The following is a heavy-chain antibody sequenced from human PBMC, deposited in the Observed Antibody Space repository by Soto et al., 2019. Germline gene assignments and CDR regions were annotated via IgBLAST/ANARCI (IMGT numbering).Heavy chain of an antibody. CDR2: IKSKTDGGTT. Sequence: GGSLRLSCASSGFPFSNAWMNWVRQAPGKGLEWVGRIKSKTDGGTTDYAAPVKGRFTISRDDSKNTLYLQMNSLKTEDTAVYYCTRQGTDYYGSDPYGMDVWGQGTTVTVSS. CDR3: TRQGTDYYGSDPYGMDV. V-gene: IGHV3-15*07. J-gene: IGHJ6*02. CDR1: GFPFSNAW. D-gene: IGHD3-10*01.